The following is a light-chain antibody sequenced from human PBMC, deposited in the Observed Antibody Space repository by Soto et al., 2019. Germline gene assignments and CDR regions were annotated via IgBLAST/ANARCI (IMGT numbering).Light chain of an antibody. CDR1: QPVSANY. CDR2: GAS. Sequence: VVLTQSPATLSLSPGERATLSCRANQPVSANYLAWYQQKPGQAPRLLIYGASSRATGIPDRFSGSGSGTDFTLTISRLEPDDFAVFYCHQYGSSPFTFGPGTKVDIK. J-gene: IGKJ3*01. CDR3: HQYGSSPFT. V-gene: IGKV3-20*01.